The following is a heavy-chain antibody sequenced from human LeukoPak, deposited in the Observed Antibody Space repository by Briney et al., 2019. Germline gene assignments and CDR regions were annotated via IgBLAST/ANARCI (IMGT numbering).Heavy chain of an antibody. V-gene: IGHV4-59*08. CDR1: GGSISSYY. J-gene: IGHJ4*02. CDR2: IYYSGST. D-gene: IGHD6-13*01. Sequence: SETLSPTCTVSGGSISSYYWSWIRQPPGKGLEWIGYIYYSGSTNYNPSLKSRVTISVDTSKNQFSLKLSSVTAAGTAVYYCARHYGSSWNYFDYWGQGTLVTVSS. CDR3: ARHYGSSWNYFDY.